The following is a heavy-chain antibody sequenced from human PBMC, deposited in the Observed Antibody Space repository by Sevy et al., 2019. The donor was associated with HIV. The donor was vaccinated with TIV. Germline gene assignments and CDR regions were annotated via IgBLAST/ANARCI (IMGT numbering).Heavy chain of an antibody. V-gene: IGHV3-15*01. CDR2: IKSTPDGGTT. CDR1: GFTFTHAW. Sequence: GGSLRLSCTASGFTFTHAWMSWVRQAPGKGLEWVGRIKSTPDGGTTDYAAPVKGRFTISRDDSKNTLYLQMNSLKTEDTAVYYCSTDPIIVLLVTDGMDVWGPGTTVTVSS. CDR3: STDPIIVLLVTDGMDV. D-gene: IGHD2-8*02. J-gene: IGHJ6*02.